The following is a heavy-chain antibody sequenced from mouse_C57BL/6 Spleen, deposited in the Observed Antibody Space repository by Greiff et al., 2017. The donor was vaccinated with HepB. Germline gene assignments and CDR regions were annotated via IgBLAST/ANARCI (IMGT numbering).Heavy chain of an antibody. V-gene: IGHV5-6*01. CDR2: ISSGGSYT. CDR1: GFTFISYG. D-gene: IGHD3-2*02. CDR3: ARKDSSGSAWFAY. Sequence: EVQLVESGGDLVKPGGSLKLSCAASGFTFISYGMSWVRQTPDKRLEWVATISSGGSYTYYPDSVKGRFTISRDNAKNTLYLQMSSLKSEDTAMYYCARKDSSGSAWFAYWGQGTLVTVSA. J-gene: IGHJ3*01.